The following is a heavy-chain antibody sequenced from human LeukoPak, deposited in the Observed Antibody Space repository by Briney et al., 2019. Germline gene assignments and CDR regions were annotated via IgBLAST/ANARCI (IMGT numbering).Heavy chain of an antibody. Sequence: PGGSLRLSCAASGFTFSSYSMNWVRQAPGKGLEWVSYISSSSSTIYYADSVKGRFTISRDNAKNSLYLQMNSLRAEDTALYYCAKGYCSSTSCYPTDYWGQGTLVTVSS. J-gene: IGHJ4*02. CDR1: GFTFSSYS. CDR3: AKGYCSSTSCYPTDY. V-gene: IGHV3-48*01. D-gene: IGHD2-2*01. CDR2: ISSSSSTI.